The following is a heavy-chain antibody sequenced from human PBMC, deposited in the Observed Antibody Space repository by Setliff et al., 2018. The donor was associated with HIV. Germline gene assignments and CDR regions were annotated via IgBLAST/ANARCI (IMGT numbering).Heavy chain of an antibody. V-gene: IGHV4-59*02. CDR1: GDSVSTFY. CDR3: NIYYYYYMDV. Sequence: SETLSLTCTVSGDSVSTFYWNWIRQPPGKGLEWIGFIHHTGSTVSNPSLKSRVTILMDLSKNQFSLKLSSVTAADTAVYYCNIYYYYYMDVWGKGTTVTVSS. CDR2: IHHTGST. J-gene: IGHJ6*03.